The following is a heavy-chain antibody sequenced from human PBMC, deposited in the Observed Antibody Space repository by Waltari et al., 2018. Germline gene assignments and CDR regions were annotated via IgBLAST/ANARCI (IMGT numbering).Heavy chain of an antibody. CDR3: AGGGSSSWVSWFDP. CDR1: GGSFSGYY. J-gene: IGHJ5*02. CDR2: INHSGST. Sequence: QVQLQQWGAGLLKPSETLSLTCAVYGGSFSGYYWSWIRQPPGKGLEWIGEINHSGSTNYNPSLKSRVTISVDTSKNQFSLKLSSVTAADTAVYYCAGGGSSSWVSWFDPWGQGTLVTVSS. D-gene: IGHD6-13*01. V-gene: IGHV4-34*01.